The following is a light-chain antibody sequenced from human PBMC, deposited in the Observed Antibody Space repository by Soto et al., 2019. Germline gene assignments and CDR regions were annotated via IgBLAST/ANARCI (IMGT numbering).Light chain of an antibody. Sequence: PGERAALSSRASQRIYNNYVAGYQQKPGQAPRLLISGASIRATGIPDRLSGSGSGTDFILTISRREPEDVAVYYCQQYGSSPPVTFGGGTKVEMK. V-gene: IGKV3-20*01. CDR2: GAS. CDR1: QRIYNNY. CDR3: QQYGSSPPVT. J-gene: IGKJ4*01.